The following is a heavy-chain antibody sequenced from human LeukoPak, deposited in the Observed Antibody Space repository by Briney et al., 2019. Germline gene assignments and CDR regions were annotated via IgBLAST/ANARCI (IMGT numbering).Heavy chain of an antibody. D-gene: IGHD4-17*01. CDR2: ISSSSSYI. Sequence: GGSLRLSCAASGFTFSSYSMNWVRQAPGKGLEWVSSISSSSSYIYYADSVKGRFTISRDNAKNSLYLQMDSLRAEDTAVYYCASEAVTTTCDYWGQGTLVTVSS. J-gene: IGHJ4*02. CDR1: GFTFSSYS. CDR3: ASEAVTTTCDY. V-gene: IGHV3-21*01.